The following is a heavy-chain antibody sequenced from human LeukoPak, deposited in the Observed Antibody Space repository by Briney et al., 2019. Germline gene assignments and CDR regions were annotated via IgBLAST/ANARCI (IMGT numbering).Heavy chain of an antibody. D-gene: IGHD2-2*01. V-gene: IGHV4-31*03. Sequence: PSQTLSLTCTVSGGSTSSGGYYWSWIRQHPGKGLEWIGYIYYSGSTYYNPSLKSRVTISVDTSKNQFSLKLSSVTAADTAVYYCARDRCSSTSCYRRNAFDIWGQGTMVTVSS. CDR1: GGSTSSGGYY. CDR2: IYYSGST. J-gene: IGHJ3*02. CDR3: ARDRCSSTSCYRRNAFDI.